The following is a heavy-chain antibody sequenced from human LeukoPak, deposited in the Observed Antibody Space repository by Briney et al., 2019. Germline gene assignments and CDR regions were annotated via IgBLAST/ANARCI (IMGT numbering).Heavy chain of an antibody. D-gene: IGHD3-10*01. Sequence: GESLKISCKGSGYSFISYWIGWVRQMPGKGLEWVGIIHPGDSDTRYSPSFQGQVTLSADKSVSTAYLHWSSLKASDSAIYCCARHGFSPYGSGKSPGSYYYGTDVWGKGTTVPVPS. V-gene: IGHV5-51*01. J-gene: IGHJ6*04. CDR3: ARHGFSPYGSGKSPGSYYYGTDV. CDR1: GYSFISYW. CDR2: IHPGDSDT.